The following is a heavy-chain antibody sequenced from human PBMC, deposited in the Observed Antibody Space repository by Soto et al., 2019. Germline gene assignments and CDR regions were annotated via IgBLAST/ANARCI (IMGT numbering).Heavy chain of an antibody. CDR3: ARDQQWLVRFYFDF. CDR2: IWYDGSNK. Sequence: GWSLRLSCAASGFTFSSYGMHWVRQAPGKGLEWVAVIWYDGSNKYYADSVKGRFTISRDNSKNTLYLQMNSLRAEDTAVYYCARDQQWLVRFYFDFWGQGTMVTVYS. V-gene: IGHV3-33*01. J-gene: IGHJ4*02. CDR1: GFTFSSYG. D-gene: IGHD6-19*01.